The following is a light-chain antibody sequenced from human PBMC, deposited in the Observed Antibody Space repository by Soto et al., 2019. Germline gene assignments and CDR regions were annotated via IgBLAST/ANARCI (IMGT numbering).Light chain of an antibody. V-gene: IGLV2-23*01. J-gene: IGLJ2*01. CDR1: SSDVGSDNL. CDR3: CSYTDSSTRVV. CDR2: EGS. Sequence: QSALTQPAPVSGSPGQSITISCTGTSSDVGSDNLVSWYQQYPGKAPKLMLYEGSKRPSGVSNRFSGSKSGNTASLTISGLQADDEADYYCCSYTDSSTRVVFGGGTKLTVL.